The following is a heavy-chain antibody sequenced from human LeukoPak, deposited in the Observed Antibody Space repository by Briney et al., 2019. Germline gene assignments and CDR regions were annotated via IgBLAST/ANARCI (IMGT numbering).Heavy chain of an antibody. CDR3: ARETSLATIPYDY. J-gene: IGHJ4*02. CDR1: GYTFTSYY. CDR2: INPSGGST. Sequence: ASVKVSCKASGYTFTSYYMHWVRQAPGQGLEWMGIINPSGGSTSYAQKFQGRVTMTRDMTTSTVYMELSSLRSEDTAVYYCARETSLATIPYDYWGQGTLVTVSS. V-gene: IGHV1-46*01. D-gene: IGHD5-12*01.